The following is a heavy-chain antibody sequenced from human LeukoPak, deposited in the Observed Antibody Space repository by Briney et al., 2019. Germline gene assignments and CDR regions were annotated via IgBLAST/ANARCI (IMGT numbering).Heavy chain of an antibody. J-gene: IGHJ6*02. CDR3: ARDRGVTTHYYYYYGMDV. CDR1: GGTLSSYA. D-gene: IGHD4-11*01. Sequence: SVKVSFKASGGTLSSYAISWVRQAPGQGLEWMGGIIPLFGTANYAQKFQGRVTITADESTSTAYMELSSLRSEDTAVYYCARDRGVTTHYYYYYGMDVWGQGTTVTVSS. V-gene: IGHV1-69*13. CDR2: IIPLFGTA.